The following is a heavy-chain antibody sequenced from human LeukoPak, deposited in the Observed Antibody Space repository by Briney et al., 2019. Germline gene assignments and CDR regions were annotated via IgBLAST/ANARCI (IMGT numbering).Heavy chain of an antibody. D-gene: IGHD4-11*01. J-gene: IGHJ4*02. Sequence: GGSLRLSCAASGFTFSSYWMSWVRQAPGKGLEWVANIKQDGSEKYYVDSVKGRSTISRDNAKNSLYLQMNSLRAEDTAVYYCARGYSNYTPHYWGQGTLVTVSS. CDR2: IKQDGSEK. CDR3: ARGYSNYTPHY. V-gene: IGHV3-7*01. CDR1: GFTFSSYW.